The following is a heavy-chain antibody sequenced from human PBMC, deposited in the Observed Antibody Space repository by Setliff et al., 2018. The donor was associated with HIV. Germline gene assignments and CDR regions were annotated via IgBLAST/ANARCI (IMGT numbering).Heavy chain of an antibody. Sequence: SQTLSLTCAISGDSVSSKNATGNWIRQSPSRGLEWLGRTYYRSKWLDDYALSVKSRITVNPDTSKNQFSLQLNTVTPEDTAIYYCARGLIPFYFDYWGQGTLVTVSS. CDR2: TYYRSKWLD. V-gene: IGHV6-1*01. CDR1: GDSVSSKNAT. CDR3: ARGLIPFYFDY. J-gene: IGHJ4*02.